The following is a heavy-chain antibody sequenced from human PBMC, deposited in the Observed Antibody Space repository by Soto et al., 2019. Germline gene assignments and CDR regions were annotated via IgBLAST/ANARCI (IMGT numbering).Heavy chain of an antibody. CDR2: ISPYNGNT. CDR1: GYTFTNYG. D-gene: IGHD3-10*01. Sequence: QVQLVQSGAEVKKPGASVKVSCEASGYTFTNYGITWVRQAPGQGLEWMGWISPYNGNTNYEQKFQGRVIMTTDTSRYTAYMELRNLRFDGTAVYCWAGDVGGYFDPWGQGTLVTVSS. J-gene: IGHJ5*02. CDR3: AGDVGGYFDP. V-gene: IGHV1-18*01.